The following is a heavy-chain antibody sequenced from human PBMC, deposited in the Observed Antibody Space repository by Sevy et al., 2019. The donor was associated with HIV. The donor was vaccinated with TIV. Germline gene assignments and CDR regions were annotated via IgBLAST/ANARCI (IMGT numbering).Heavy chain of an antibody. CDR1: GYTFTGYY. Sequence: ASVKVSCKASGYTFTGYYMHWVRQAPGQGLEWMGWINPNSGGTNYAQKFQGRVTMTRATSISTAYMELSRMGSDDTAVYYCARTPAASYSGYGMDVWGQGTTVTVSS. D-gene: IGHD2-2*01. V-gene: IGHV1-2*02. CDR3: ARTPAASYSGYGMDV. J-gene: IGHJ6*02. CDR2: INPNSGGT.